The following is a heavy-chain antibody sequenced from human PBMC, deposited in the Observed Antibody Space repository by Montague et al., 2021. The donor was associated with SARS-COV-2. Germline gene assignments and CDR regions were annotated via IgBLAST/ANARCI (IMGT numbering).Heavy chain of an antibody. V-gene: IGHV4-39*01. D-gene: IGHD6-19*01. CDR2: IYYSGST. CDR1: GGSISSSSYY. Sequence: SETLSLTCTVSGGSISSSSYYWGWIRQPPGKGLEWIGSIYYSGSTYYNPSLKSRITISVDTSKNQFSLKLCSVTAAATAVYYCETVGSSGWESDYYYDGMDVWGQGTTVTVSS. J-gene: IGHJ6*02. CDR3: ETVGSSGWESDYYYDGMDV.